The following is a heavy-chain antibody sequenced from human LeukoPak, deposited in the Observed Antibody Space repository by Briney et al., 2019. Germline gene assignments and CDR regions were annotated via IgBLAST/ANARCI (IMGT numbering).Heavy chain of an antibody. Sequence: KSSETLSLTCTVSGGSISTYYWNWIRQPPGKGLEWIGYINYSGTTNYNPSLKSRVTISVDTSKNQFSLKLSSVTAADTAVYYCARQDYYDSSGLNFDLWGRGTLVTVPS. J-gene: IGHJ2*01. V-gene: IGHV4-59*08. CDR3: ARQDYYDSSGLNFDL. CDR2: INYSGTT. D-gene: IGHD3-22*01. CDR1: GGSISTYY.